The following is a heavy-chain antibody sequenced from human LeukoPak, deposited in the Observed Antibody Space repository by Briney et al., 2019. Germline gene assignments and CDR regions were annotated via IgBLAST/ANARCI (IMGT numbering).Heavy chain of an antibody. CDR2: INHSGST. CDR3: ARDSMVRGVI. V-gene: IGHV4-34*01. J-gene: IGHJ4*02. CDR1: GGSFSGYY. D-gene: IGHD3-10*01. Sequence: PSETLSLTCAVYGGSFSGYYWSWTRQPPGKGLEWIGEINHSGSTNYNPSLKSRVTISVDTSKNQFSLKLSSVTAADTAVYYCARDSMVRGVIWGQGTLVTVSS.